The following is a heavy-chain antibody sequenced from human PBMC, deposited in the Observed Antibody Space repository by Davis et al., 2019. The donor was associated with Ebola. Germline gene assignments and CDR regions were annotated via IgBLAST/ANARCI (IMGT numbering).Heavy chain of an antibody. Sequence: GESLKISCAASGFTVSSNYMSWVRQAPGKGLEWVSVIYSGGSTYYADSVKGRFTISRDNSKNTLYLQMNSLRAEDTAVYYCARVWSGYYALDYWGQGTLVTVSS. CDR2: IYSGGST. V-gene: IGHV3-53*01. D-gene: IGHD3-3*01. CDR1: GFTVSSNY. J-gene: IGHJ4*02. CDR3: ARVWSGYYALDY.